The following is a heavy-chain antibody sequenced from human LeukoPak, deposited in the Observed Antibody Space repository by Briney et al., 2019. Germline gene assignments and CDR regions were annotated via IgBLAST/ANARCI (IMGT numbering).Heavy chain of an antibody. CDR2: ISAYNGNT. CDR1: GYTFTSYG. D-gene: IGHD6-6*01. CDR3: AREGIAARPRSGGWFDP. Sequence: ASVKVSCKASGYTFTSYGISWVRQAPGQGLEWMGWISAYNGNTNYAQKLQGRVTMTTDTSTSTAYMELRSLRSDDTAVYYCAREGIAARPRSGGWFDPWGQGTLVTVSS. V-gene: IGHV1-18*01. J-gene: IGHJ5*02.